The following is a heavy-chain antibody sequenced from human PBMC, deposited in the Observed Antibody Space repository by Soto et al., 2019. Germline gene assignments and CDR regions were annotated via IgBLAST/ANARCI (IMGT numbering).Heavy chain of an antibody. V-gene: IGHV3-73*01. Sequence: EVQLVESGGGLVQPGGSLKLSCAASGFTFSGSAMHWVRQASGKGLEWVGRIRSKANSYATAYAASVKGRFTISRDDSKKTAYLQMNSLKAEDTAVYYCTGPSEDYYYYMDVWGKGTTVTVSS. J-gene: IGHJ6*03. CDR2: IRSKANSYAT. CDR1: GFTFSGSA. CDR3: TGPSEDYYYYMDV.